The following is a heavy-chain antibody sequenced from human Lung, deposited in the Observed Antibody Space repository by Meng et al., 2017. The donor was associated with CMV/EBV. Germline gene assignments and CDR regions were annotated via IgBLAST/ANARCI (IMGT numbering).Heavy chain of an antibody. CDR1: GFTFTTFW. V-gene: IGHV3-7*01. D-gene: IGHD2-21*01. CDR3: VRCANSQYGMDV. Sequence: GGSXRLXCAASGFTFTTFWMTWVRQAPGKGLEWVANIKEDGSGQWYVDSVKGRFTISRDNAKKSVYLQMNSLRAEDTAVYYCVRCANSQYGMDVWGQGTTVTVSS. CDR2: IKEDGSGQ. J-gene: IGHJ6*02.